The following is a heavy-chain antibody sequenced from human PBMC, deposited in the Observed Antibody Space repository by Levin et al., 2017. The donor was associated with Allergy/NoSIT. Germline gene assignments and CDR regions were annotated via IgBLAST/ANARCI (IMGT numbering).Heavy chain of an antibody. CDR2: VSHGGST. J-gene: IGHJ4*02. Sequence: PSETLSLTCAVYGGSLSGYYWSWIRQPPGKGLEWLGEVSHGGSTKYNPSLKSRVTVSRDLSNNQFSLKLNAVTAAGTAVYYCARNFDYWGQGTLVTVS. V-gene: IGHV4-34*01. CDR3: ARNFDY. CDR1: GGSLSGYY.